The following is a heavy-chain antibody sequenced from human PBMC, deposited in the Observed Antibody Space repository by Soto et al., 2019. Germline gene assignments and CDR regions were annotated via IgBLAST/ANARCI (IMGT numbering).Heavy chain of an antibody. J-gene: IGHJ1*01. Sequence: GAPLPISCLASGWRITHCWITWMRQTPGKGLEGMGMIDPSDSYSNYSPSFQGHVTMSVDKSISSAYLQFSSLKASDTAMYYCARHRDILSGYSAADSWGQGTQV. CDR1: GWRITHCW. D-gene: IGHD3-9*01. CDR3: ARHRDILSGYSAADS. V-gene: IGHV5-10-1*01. CDR2: IDPSDSYS.